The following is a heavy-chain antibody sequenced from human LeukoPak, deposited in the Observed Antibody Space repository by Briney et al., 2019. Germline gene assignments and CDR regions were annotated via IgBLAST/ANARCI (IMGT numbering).Heavy chain of an antibody. D-gene: IGHD6-6*01. Sequence: GGSLRLSCAASGFTFSNFGMHWVRQAPGKGLEWLAVISYDGSNEYHADSVKGRFTISRDNSKDTLFLQMNSLRAEDTAVYYCASGQYSSSSLFDYWGQGTLVTVSS. V-gene: IGHV3-30*03. CDR1: GFTFSNFG. CDR3: ASGQYSSSSLFDY. CDR2: ISYDGSNE. J-gene: IGHJ4*02.